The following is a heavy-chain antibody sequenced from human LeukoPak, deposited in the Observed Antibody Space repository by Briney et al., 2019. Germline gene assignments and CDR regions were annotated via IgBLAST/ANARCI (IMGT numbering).Heavy chain of an antibody. V-gene: IGHV4-39*07. CDR1: GGSISSSTYY. D-gene: IGHD1-14*01. Sequence: VKPSETLSLTCTVSGGSISSSTYYWGWIRRPPGKGLEWIGSIYYSGSTYYNPSLKSRVTISVDTSKKQFSLKLSSVTAADTAVYYCARHAPWGSEPLFDSWGQGTLVTVSS. CDR2: IYYSGST. J-gene: IGHJ4*02. CDR3: ARHAPWGSEPLFDS.